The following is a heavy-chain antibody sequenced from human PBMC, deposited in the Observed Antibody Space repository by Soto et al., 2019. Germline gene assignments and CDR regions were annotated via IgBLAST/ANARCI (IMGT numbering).Heavy chain of an antibody. D-gene: IGHD6-13*01. V-gene: IGHV4-31*03. Sequence: PSETLSLTCTLSGGSISSGGYFWSWVRQHPGKGLEWIGNIYSSGRTYYNPSLKSRVTISVDTSKNQFSLKLSSVTAADTAVYYCARFAKEENPKVGSWYYFDYWGQGTRVTVSS. CDR3: ARFAKEENPKVGSWYYFDY. CDR1: GGSISSGGYF. CDR2: IYSSGRT. J-gene: IGHJ4*02.